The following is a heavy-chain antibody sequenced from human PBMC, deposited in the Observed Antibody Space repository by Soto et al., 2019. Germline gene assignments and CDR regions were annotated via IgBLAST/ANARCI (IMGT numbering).Heavy chain of an antibody. Sequence: QVQLQESGPGLVKPSETLSLTCTVSGGSISSYYWNWIRQSPGKGLEWIGYIYYTGSINYNPSLRSRVTISMDTSKNQFSRKLSSVTAADTAVVFCAGSRDGYNPFDYWGQGTLVTVSS. CDR1: GGSISSYY. J-gene: IGHJ4*02. CDR2: IYYTGSI. CDR3: AGSRDGYNPFDY. D-gene: IGHD5-12*01. V-gene: IGHV4-59*01.